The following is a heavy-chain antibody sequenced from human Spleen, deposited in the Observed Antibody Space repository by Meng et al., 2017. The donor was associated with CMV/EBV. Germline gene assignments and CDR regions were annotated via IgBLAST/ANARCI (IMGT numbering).Heavy chain of an antibody. Sequence: SVKVSCKASGYTFTGYFIYWVRQAPGQGLEWMGWIIPILGIPKYAQKFQGRVTFTADKSTSAAYMELRSLRSEDTAVYYCAFGGGMDVWGQGTTVTVSS. CDR2: IIPILGIP. D-gene: IGHD3-16*01. J-gene: IGHJ6*02. CDR3: AFGGGMDV. V-gene: IGHV1-69*10. CDR1: GYTFTGYF.